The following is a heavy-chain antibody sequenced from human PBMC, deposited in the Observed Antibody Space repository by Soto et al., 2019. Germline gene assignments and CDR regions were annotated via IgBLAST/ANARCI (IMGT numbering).Heavy chain of an antibody. J-gene: IGHJ4*02. V-gene: IGHV3-33*01. CDR1: GFTFSRHG. Sequence: QVQLVESGGGVVQPGRSLRLSCAAAGFTFSRHGMHWVRQAPGKGLEWVAAIWSDGNNQYYIDSVKGRFTISRDNSKNTLYLQTNSLRTEDTAVYYCARKGPAVFDYWGQGTLVTVSS. CDR2: IWSDGNNQ. CDR3: ARKGPAVFDY.